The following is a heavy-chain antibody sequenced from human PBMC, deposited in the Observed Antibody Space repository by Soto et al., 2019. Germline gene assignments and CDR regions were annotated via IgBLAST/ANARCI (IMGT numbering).Heavy chain of an antibody. J-gene: IGHJ6*02. CDR3: AGAYCSSTSCFSMDV. Sequence: SVKVSFKASGGTYSSYTISWVRQAPGQGLEWMGRVIPILGIANYAQKFQGRVTITADKYTSTAYMELSSLRSEDTAVYYCAGAYCSSTSCFSMDVWGQGTTVTVSS. D-gene: IGHD2-2*01. CDR2: VIPILGIA. CDR1: GGTYSSYT. V-gene: IGHV1-69*02.